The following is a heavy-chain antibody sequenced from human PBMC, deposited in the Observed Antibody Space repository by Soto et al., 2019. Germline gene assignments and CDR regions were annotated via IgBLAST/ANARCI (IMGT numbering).Heavy chain of an antibody. V-gene: IGHV1-3*01. CDR3: ARELDYWYFDL. D-gene: IGHD1-1*01. Sequence: QVQIVQSGAEVKKPGASVKLSCKGSGYTFSYYNVHWVRQAPGQRLEWMGWIHADNGNAKYSQKFQGRVPITRDPSGNTAYMELSNLSSEDTAVYYCARELDYWYFDLWGRGTLVTVSS. J-gene: IGHJ2*01. CDR2: IHADNGNA. CDR1: GYTFSYYN.